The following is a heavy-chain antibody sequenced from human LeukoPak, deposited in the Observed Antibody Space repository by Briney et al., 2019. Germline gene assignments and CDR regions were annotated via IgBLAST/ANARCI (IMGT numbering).Heavy chain of an antibody. J-gene: IGHJ3*02. D-gene: IGHD5-24*01. CDR2: IYYSGST. CDR1: GDSISSSSYY. V-gene: IGHV4-39*01. Sequence: SETLSLTCTVSGDSISSSSYYWGWIRQPPGKGLEWIGSIYYSGSTYYNPSLKSRVTISVDTSKNQFSLKLSSVTAADTAVYYCARPVEMAAPDAFDIWGQGTMVTVSS. CDR3: ARPVEMAAPDAFDI.